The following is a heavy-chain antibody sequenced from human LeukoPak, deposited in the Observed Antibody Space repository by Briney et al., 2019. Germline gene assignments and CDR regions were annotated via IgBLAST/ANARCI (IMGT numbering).Heavy chain of an antibody. J-gene: IGHJ5*02. CDR1: GGTFSTFG. CDR3: ARVGHCNSGVCHGSDVNWFDP. D-gene: IGHD2-8*01. CDR2: IIPVFGTP. Sequence: GASVKVSCKTSGGTFSTFGISWVRQAPGQGLEWMGGIIPVFGTPNYAQRFQGRITITADESTSTAYMELNSLRSEDTAIYYCARVGHCNSGVCHGSDVNWFDPWGQGTLVTVSS. V-gene: IGHV1-69*13.